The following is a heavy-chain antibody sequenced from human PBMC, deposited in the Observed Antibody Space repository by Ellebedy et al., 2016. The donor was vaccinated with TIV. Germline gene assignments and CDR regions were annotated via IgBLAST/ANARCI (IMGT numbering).Heavy chain of an antibody. CDR2: INPNSGGT. J-gene: IGHJ5*02. D-gene: IGHD5-12*01. CDR1: GYTFTSYG. V-gene: IGHV1-2*02. Sequence: ASVKVSCKASGYTFTSYGISWVRQAPGQGLEWMGWINPNSGGTNYAQKFQGKVTMTRDTSISTAYMELSRLRSDDTAVYYCARDFVDIVATIRWFNPWGQGTLVTVSS. CDR3: ARDFVDIVATIRWFNP.